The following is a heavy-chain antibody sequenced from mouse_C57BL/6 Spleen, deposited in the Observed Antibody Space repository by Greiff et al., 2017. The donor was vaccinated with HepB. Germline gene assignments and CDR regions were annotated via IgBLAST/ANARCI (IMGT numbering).Heavy chain of an antibody. J-gene: IGHJ3*01. V-gene: IGHV1-55*01. D-gene: IGHD6-5*01. CDR2: IYPGSGST. CDR3: ARSSYAWFAY. Sequence: QVQLQQPGAELVKPGASVKMSCKASGYTFTSYWITWVKQRPGQGLEWIGDIYPGSGSTNYNEKFKSKATLTVATSSSTAYMQLSSLTSEDSAVYYCARSSYAWFAYWGQGTLVTVSA. CDR1: GYTFTSYW.